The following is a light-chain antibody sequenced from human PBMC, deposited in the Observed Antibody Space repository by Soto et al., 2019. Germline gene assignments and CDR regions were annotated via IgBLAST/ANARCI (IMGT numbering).Light chain of an antibody. Sequence: EIVLTQSPATLSLSPGERATLSCRASQSISSYLAWYQQKPGQAPRLLLSDASNRATGIPARFSGSGSGTDFTLIISSLEPEDFAVYYCQQRGHWPVTFGQGTRLEIK. J-gene: IGKJ5*01. CDR1: QSISSY. CDR2: DAS. CDR3: QQRGHWPVT. V-gene: IGKV3-11*01.